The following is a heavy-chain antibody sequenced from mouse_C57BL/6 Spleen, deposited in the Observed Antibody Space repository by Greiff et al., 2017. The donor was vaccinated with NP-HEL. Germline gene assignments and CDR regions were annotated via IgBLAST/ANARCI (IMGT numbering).Heavy chain of an antibody. CDR3: AFYYDYDWFAY. D-gene: IGHD2-4*01. J-gene: IGHJ3*01. CDR2: IYPGDGDT. Sequence: QVQLQQSGPELVKPGASVKISCKASGYAFSSSWMNWVKQRPGTGLEWIGRIYPGDGDTNYNGKFKGKATLTADKSSSTAYMQLSSLTSEDSAVYFCAFYYDYDWFAYWGQGTLVTVSA. V-gene: IGHV1-82*01. CDR1: GYAFSSSW.